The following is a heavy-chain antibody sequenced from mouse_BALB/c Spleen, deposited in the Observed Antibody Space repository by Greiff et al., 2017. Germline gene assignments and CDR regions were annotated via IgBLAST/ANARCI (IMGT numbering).Heavy chain of an antibody. Sequence: QVQLQQPGAELVKPGASVKLSCKASGYTFTSYWMHWVKQRPGQGLEWIGEINPSNGRTNYNEKFKSKATLTVDKSSSTAYMQLSSLTSEDSAVYYCASTSDYGSSYGYFDYWGQGTTLTVSS. V-gene: IGHV1S81*02. CDR3: ASTSDYGSSYGYFDY. CDR2: INPSNGRT. J-gene: IGHJ2*01. D-gene: IGHD1-1*01. CDR1: GYTFTSYW.